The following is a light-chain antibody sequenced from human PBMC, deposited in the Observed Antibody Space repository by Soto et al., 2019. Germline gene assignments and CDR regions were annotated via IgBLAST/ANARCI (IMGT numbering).Light chain of an antibody. CDR2: ANN. CDR3: AAWDDSLNGPG. CDR1: SSNIGSNT. J-gene: IGLJ1*01. Sequence: QSVLTQPPSASGTPGQRVTISCSGSSSNIGSNTVNWYQQLPTTAPKLLIYANNQRPSGVPDLFSGSKSGTSASLAISGLQSEDEADYYGAAWDDSLNGPGFGTGTKVTVL. V-gene: IGLV1-44*01.